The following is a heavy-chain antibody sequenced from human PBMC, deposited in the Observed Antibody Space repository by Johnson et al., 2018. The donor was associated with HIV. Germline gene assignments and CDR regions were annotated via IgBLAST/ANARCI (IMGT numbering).Heavy chain of an antibody. V-gene: IGHV3-7*03. CDR2: IKQAGSEK. CDR3: ARDAVIRSGWYNVDAFDV. D-gene: IGHD6-19*01. CDR1: GFTFITYW. Sequence: EVQLVESGGGLVQPGGSLRLSCAASGFTFITYWMSWVRQAPGKGLEWVANIKQAGSEKYYVDSVKGRFTISRDNAKNSLYLQMNSLRAEDTAVYYCARDAVIRSGWYNVDAFDVWGQGTMVTVSS. J-gene: IGHJ3*01.